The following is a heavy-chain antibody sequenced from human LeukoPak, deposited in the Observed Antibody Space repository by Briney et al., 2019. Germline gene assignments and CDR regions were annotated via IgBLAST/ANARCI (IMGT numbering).Heavy chain of an antibody. D-gene: IGHD2-8*01. CDR3: AKLRSISWYASCDY. CDR2: ISGDGGST. V-gene: IGHV3-23*01. J-gene: IGHJ4*02. Sequence: GGSLRLSCAASGFTLGNYAISWVRQAPGKGLEWVSAISGDGGSTYYADSVKGRFTVSRDSSKDTLYLQMDSQRAEDTAVYYCAKLRSISWYASCDYWGQGTLVTVSS. CDR1: GFTLGNYA.